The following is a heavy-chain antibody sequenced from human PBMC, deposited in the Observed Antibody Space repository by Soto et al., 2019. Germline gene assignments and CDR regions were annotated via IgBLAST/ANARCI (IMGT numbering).Heavy chain of an antibody. V-gene: IGHV4-39*01. J-gene: IGHJ3*02. CDR2: IYYSGNT. CDR1: GGSISSSSYF. Sequence: QLQLQESGPGLAKPSETLSLTCTASGGSISSSSYFWDWIRQPPGKALEWIGSIYYSGNTYYNPSLKSRVTVYVDRSKNQFSLKLSSVTAADTALYYCARRMKDSSSAGGFDIWGQGTMVTVSS. CDR3: ARRMKDSSSAGGFDI. D-gene: IGHD3-22*01.